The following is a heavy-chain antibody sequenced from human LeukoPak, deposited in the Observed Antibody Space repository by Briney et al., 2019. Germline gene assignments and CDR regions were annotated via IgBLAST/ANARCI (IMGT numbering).Heavy chain of an antibody. CDR3: ASYGSGVQASFDN. CDR1: GYTFTSYY. D-gene: IGHD3-10*01. CDR2: INPSVGST. J-gene: IGHJ4*02. Sequence: ASVKVSCKASGYTFTSYYMHWVRQAPGQGLEWMGIINPSVGSTTYAQKFQGRVTMTRDTSTSTVYMELCSLRSEDTAVYYCASYGSGVQASFDNWGQGSLVTVSS. V-gene: IGHV1-46*01.